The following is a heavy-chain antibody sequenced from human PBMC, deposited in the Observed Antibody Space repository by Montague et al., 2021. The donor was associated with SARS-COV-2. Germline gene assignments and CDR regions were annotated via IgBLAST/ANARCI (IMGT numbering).Heavy chain of an antibody. V-gene: IGHV6-1*01. CDR2: PYYRSKWYN. Sequence: CPISGDSVSSHSAAWNWHRPSLSRDLEWLGRPYYRSKWYNDYAVXVKSRITINPDTSKNQFSLQLNSVTAEDTAVYYCARELRRIIMIVDIRGFDYWGQGTLVTDSS. CDR1: GDSVSSHSAA. J-gene: IGHJ4*02. D-gene: IGHD3-22*01. CDR3: ARELRRIIMIVDIRGFDY.